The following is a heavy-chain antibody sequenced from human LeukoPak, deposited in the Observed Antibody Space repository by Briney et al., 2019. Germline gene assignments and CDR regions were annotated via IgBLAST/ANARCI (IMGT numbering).Heavy chain of an antibody. CDR1: GGSISSYY. CDR2: IYYSGST. CDR3: ARSYDFWSGDSQFDY. Sequence: SETLSLTCTVSGGSISSYYWSWIRQPPGKGLEWIGYIYYSGSTNYNPSLKSRVTISVDTSKNQFSLKLSSVTAADTAVYYCARSYDFWSGDSQFDYWGQGTLVTVSS. D-gene: IGHD3-3*01. V-gene: IGHV4-59*01. J-gene: IGHJ4*02.